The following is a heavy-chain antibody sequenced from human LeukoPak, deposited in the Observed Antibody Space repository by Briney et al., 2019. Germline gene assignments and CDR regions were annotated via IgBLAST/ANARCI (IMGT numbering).Heavy chain of an antibody. CDR1: GYTFTAYY. Sequence: GASVKVSCKASGYTFTAYYIHWVRQAPGQGLEWMGWINPNSGGTDYAQKFQGRVTMTRDTSISTAYMELSRLRSDDTAVYYCARDSKVENGWFGSNWFDPWGQGTLVTVSS. J-gene: IGHJ5*02. CDR2: INPNSGGT. V-gene: IGHV1-2*02. CDR3: ARDSKVENGWFGSNWFDP. D-gene: IGHD3-10*01.